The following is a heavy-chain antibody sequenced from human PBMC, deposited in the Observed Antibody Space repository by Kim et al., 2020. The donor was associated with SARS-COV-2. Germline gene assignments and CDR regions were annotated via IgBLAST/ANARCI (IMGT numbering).Heavy chain of an antibody. CDR3: AKGPSTGTLSRYYYYGMDV. V-gene: IGHV3-9*01. CDR2: ISWNSGSI. Sequence: GGSLRLSCAASGFTFDDYAMHWVRQAPGKGLEWVAGISWNSGSIGYADSVKGRFTISRDNAKNSLYLQMNSLRAEDTALYYCAKGPSTGTLSRYYYYGMDVWGQGTPVTVSS. CDR1: GFTFDDYA. D-gene: IGHD1-1*01. J-gene: IGHJ6*02.